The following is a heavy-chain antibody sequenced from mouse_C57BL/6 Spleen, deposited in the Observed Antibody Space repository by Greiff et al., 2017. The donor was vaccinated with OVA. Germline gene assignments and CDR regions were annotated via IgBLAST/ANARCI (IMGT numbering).Heavy chain of an antibody. CDR3: TRYGELPYYFDY. V-gene: IGHV1-81*01. J-gene: IGHJ2*01. D-gene: IGHD2-13*01. CDR1: GYTFTSYG. Sequence: QVQLQQSGAELARPGDSVKLSCKASGYTFTSYGISWVKQRTGQGLEWIGEIYPRSGKTYYYEKFNGKATLTADKSTSTAYMEIRSLTSEDSAVYFCTRYGELPYYFDYWGQGTTLTVSS. CDR2: IYPRSGKT.